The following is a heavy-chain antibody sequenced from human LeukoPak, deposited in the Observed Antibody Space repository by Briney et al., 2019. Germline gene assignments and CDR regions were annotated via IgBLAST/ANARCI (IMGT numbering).Heavy chain of an antibody. CDR1: GFTFSSYA. V-gene: IGHV3-23*01. CDR3: AKSISAYYYASESYAEYYGMDV. Sequence: PGGSLRLSCAASGFTFSSYAMSWVRQAPGKGLEWVSAISGSAGSTYYADSVKGRFTISRDNSKNTLYLQMNSLRAEDTTVYYCAKSISAYYYASESYAEYYGMDVWGKGTTVTVSS. CDR2: ISGSAGST. J-gene: IGHJ6*04. D-gene: IGHD3-10*01.